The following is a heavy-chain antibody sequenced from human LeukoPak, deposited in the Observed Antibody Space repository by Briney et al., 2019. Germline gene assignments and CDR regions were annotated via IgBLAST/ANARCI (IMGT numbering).Heavy chain of an antibody. D-gene: IGHD2-15*01. V-gene: IGHV4-34*01. CDR2: INHSGST. Sequence: SETLSLTCAVYGGSFSGYYWSWIRQPPGKGLEWIWEINHSGSTNYNPSLKSRVTISVDTSKNQFSLKLSSVTAADTAVYYCARVGSGGSCYYWGQGTLVTVSS. J-gene: IGHJ4*02. CDR3: ARVGSGGSCYY. CDR1: GGSFSGYY.